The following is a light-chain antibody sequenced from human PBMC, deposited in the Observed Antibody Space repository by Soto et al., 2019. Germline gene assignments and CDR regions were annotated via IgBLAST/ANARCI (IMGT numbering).Light chain of an antibody. CDR2: AAS. J-gene: IGKJ2*01. CDR1: QSTSSY. CDR3: QQSYSTPYT. Sequence: DIQMTQSPSSLSASVGARVTITCRASQSTSSYLNWYQQKQGTAPKLLIYAASSLQSGVPSRFSGSGSGTDFTLTISSLQPEDFATYHCQQSYSTPYTFGQGTKLEIK. V-gene: IGKV1-39*01.